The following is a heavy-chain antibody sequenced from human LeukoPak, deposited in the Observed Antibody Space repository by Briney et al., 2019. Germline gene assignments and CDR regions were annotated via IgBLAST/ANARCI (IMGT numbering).Heavy chain of an antibody. Sequence: GGSLRLSCAASGFTFSSYSMNWVRQAPGKGLEWMANIKQDGSEKYYVDSVKGRFTISRDNAKNSLYLQMNSLRAEDTAVYYCARDMITFGGVIVPFDYWGQGTLVTVSS. V-gene: IGHV3-7*01. CDR3: ARDMITFGGVIVPFDY. CDR2: IKQDGSEK. CDR1: GFTFSSYS. J-gene: IGHJ4*02. D-gene: IGHD3-16*02.